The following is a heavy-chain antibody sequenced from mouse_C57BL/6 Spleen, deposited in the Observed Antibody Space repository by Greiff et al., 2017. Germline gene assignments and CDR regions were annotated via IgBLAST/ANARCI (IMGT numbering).Heavy chain of an antibody. V-gene: IGHV3-6*01. D-gene: IGHD2-4*01. CDR1: GYSITSGYY. CDR2: ISYDGSN. CDR3: ARENDYDVYYFDY. J-gene: IGHJ2*01. Sequence: EVQLQESGPGLVKPSQSLSLTCSVTGYSITSGYYWNWIRQFPGNKLEWMGYISYDGSNNYNPSLKNRISITRDTSKNQFFLKLNSVTTEDTATYYCARENDYDVYYFDYWGQGTTLTVSS.